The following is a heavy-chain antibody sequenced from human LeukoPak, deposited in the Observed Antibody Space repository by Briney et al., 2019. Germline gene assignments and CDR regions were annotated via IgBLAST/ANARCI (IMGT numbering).Heavy chain of an antibody. Sequence: KTSETLSLTCAVSGGSISSGNWWSWVRQSPEKGLEWIGEIYHDGSTNYNPSLKSRVTISMDKSKNQLSLKLNFVTAADTAVYYCARDRGGYTYSHDYWGQGTLVTVSS. CDR2: IYHDGST. CDR3: ARDRGGYTYSHDY. V-gene: IGHV4-4*02. D-gene: IGHD5-18*01. J-gene: IGHJ4*02. CDR1: GGSISSGNW.